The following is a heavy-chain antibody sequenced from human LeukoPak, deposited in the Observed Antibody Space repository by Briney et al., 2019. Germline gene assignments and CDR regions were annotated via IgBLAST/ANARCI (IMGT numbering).Heavy chain of an antibody. CDR2: INNDGHKT. D-gene: IGHD3-10*01. V-gene: IGHV3-43*02. CDR1: GFTFSSYA. J-gene: IGHJ4*02. Sequence: GGSLRLSCAASGFTFSSYAMSWVRQAPGKGLEWVSLSLINNDGHKTYHADSVKGRFTISRDNSRNSLYLQMNSLTIEDTALYFCTKGLRSGTYYNIFDYWSQGTLVTVSS. CDR3: TKGLRSGTYYNIFDY.